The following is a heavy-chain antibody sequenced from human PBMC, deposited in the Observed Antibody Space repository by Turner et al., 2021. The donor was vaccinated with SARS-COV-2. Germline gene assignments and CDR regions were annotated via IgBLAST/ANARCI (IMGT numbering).Heavy chain of an antibody. J-gene: IGHJ6*02. D-gene: IGHD5-18*01. CDR3: ARLMDTAMDYYGMDV. Sequence: QLQLPESGPGLVKPSETLSLTCTVSGGSISSSTYYWDWIRQPPGKGLAWTGSIYYSGITYYDPARMSRVTISVDTSKNQFSLKLSAVTAADTAVYYCARLMDTAMDYYGMDVWGQGTTVTVSS. V-gene: IGHV4-39*01. CDR1: GGSISSSTYY. CDR2: IYYSGIT.